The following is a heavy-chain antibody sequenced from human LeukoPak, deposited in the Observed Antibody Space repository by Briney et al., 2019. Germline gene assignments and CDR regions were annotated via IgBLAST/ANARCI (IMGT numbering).Heavy chain of an antibody. CDR1: GGSISSSSYY. V-gene: IGHV4-39*01. D-gene: IGHD3-22*01. Sequence: SETLSLTCTVSGGSISSSSYYWGWIRQPPGKGLEWIGSIYYSGSTYYNPSLKSRVTISVDTSKNQFSLKLSSVTAADTAVYYCASYDSSGYVYFDYWGQGTLVTVSS. CDR3: ASYDSSGYVYFDY. J-gene: IGHJ4*02. CDR2: IYYSGST.